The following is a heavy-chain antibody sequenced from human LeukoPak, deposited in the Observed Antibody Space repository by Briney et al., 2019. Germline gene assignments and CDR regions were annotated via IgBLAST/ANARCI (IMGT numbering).Heavy chain of an antibody. V-gene: IGHV3-30*18. CDR3: AKDPSSVVPAAKTLYYYYYGMDV. D-gene: IGHD2-2*01. CDR2: ISYDGSNK. J-gene: IGHJ6*04. CDR1: GFTFSSYG. Sequence: GRSLRLSCAASGFTFSSYGMYWVRQAAGKGLEWVAVISYDGSNKYYADSVKGRLTISRDNSKNTLYLQMNSLRAEDTAVYYCAKDPSSVVPAAKTLYYYYYGMDVWGKGTTVTVSS.